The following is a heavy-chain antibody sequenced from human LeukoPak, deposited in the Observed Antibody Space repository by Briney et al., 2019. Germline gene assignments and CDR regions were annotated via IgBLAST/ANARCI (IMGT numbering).Heavy chain of an antibody. CDR1: GYSFFRNW. CDR3: ARLGLGGPAAPVDY. CDR2: IYPGDSDT. V-gene: IGHV5-51*01. J-gene: IGHJ4*02. Sequence: GESLKISCKGSGYSFFRNWIGWVRQMPGKGLEWMGIIYPGDSDTRYSPSFQGQVTISADKSNSTAFLQWSSPKASDTAMYYCARLGLGGPAAPVDYWGQGTLVTVSS. D-gene: IGHD2-2*01.